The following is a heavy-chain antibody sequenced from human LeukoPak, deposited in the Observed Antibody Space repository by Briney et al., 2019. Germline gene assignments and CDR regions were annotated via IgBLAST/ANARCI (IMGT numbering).Heavy chain of an antibody. V-gene: IGHV3-30*02. J-gene: IGHJ4*02. CDR1: GFTFSSYG. Sequence: GGSLRLPCAASGFTFSSYGMHWVRQAPGKGLEWVAFIRYDGSNKYYADSVKGRFTISRDNSKNTLYLQMNSLRAEDTAVYYCAKTFGELRAPHNNDYWGQGTLVTVSS. CDR3: AKTFGELRAPHNNDY. D-gene: IGHD3-10*01. CDR2: IRYDGSNK.